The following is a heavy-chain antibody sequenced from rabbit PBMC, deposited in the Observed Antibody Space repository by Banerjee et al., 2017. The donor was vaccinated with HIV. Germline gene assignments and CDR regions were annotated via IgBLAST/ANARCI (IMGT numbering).Heavy chain of an antibody. CDR3: ARDYATGAFDP. D-gene: IGHD6-1*01. Sequence: QQQLEESGGGLVKPGGTLTLTCTASGIDFSSNYWMCWVRQAPGKGLELIGCIYTGSGRTYYASWVNGRFTISRSTSLNTVDLKMTSLTAADTATYFCARDYATGAFDPWGQGTLVTVS. CDR1: GIDFSSNYW. V-gene: IGHV1S43*01. CDR2: IYTGSGRT. J-gene: IGHJ2*01.